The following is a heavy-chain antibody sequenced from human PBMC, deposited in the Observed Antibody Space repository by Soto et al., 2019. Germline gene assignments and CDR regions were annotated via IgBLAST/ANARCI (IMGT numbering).Heavy chain of an antibody. D-gene: IGHD3-22*01. CDR3: ARQIYDSDTGPNFQYYFDS. V-gene: IGHV5-10-1*01. J-gene: IGHJ4*02. CDR2: IDPSDSQT. Sequence: GGSLKISCKGSGYSFASYWITWVRQKPGKGLEWMGRIDPSDSQTYYSPSFRGHVTISVTKSITTVFLQWSSLRASDTAMYYCARQIYDSDTGPNFQYYFDSWGQGTPVTAPQ. CDR1: GYSFASYW.